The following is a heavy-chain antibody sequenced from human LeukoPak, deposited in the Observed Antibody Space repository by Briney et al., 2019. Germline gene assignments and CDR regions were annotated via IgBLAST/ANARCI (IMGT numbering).Heavy chain of an antibody. CDR3: AKSQLGRHDAFDI. CDR2: ISGSGGST. V-gene: IGHV3-23*01. J-gene: IGHJ3*02. D-gene: IGHD2-2*01. Sequence: GGSLRLSCAASGFTFSSYAMSWVRQAPGKGLEWVSAISGSGGSTYYADSVKGRFTISRDNSKNTLYLRMNSLRAEDTAVYYCAKSQLGRHDAFDIWGQGTMVTVSS. CDR1: GFTFSSYA.